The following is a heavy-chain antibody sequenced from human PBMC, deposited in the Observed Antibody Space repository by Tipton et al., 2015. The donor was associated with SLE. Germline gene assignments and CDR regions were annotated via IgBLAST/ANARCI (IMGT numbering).Heavy chain of an antibody. V-gene: IGHV4-31*03. CDR3: ARLPGVGAQGGMDV. J-gene: IGHJ6*02. D-gene: IGHD1-26*01. Sequence: TLSLTCTVSGGSISSGGYYWSWIRQHPGKGLEWIGYVYYSGSTYYNPSLKSRVTISVDTSKNQFSLKLSSVTAADTAVYYCARLPGVGAQGGMDVWGQGTTVTVSS. CDR2: VYYSGST. CDR1: GGSISSGGYY.